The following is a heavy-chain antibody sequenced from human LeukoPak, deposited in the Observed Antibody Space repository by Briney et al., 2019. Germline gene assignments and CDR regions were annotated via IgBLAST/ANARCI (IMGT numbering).Heavy chain of an antibody. CDR1: GFTFSSYS. D-gene: IGHD6-13*01. CDR3: ARVIAAADPNYYYGMDV. J-gene: IGHJ6*02. V-gene: IGHV3-21*01. Sequence: GGSLRLSCAASGFTFSSYSMNWVRQAPGKGLEWVSSISSSSSYIYYADSVKGRFTISRDNAKNSLYLQMNSLRAEDTAVYYCARVIAAADPNYYYGMDVWGQGTTVTVSS. CDR2: ISSSSSYI.